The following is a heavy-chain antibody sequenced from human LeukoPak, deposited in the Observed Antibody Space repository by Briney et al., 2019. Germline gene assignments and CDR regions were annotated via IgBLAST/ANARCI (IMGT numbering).Heavy chain of an antibody. CDR3: ARQSRATGTLAS. CDR1: GVSISSYY. CDR2: IYYSGST. V-gene: IGHV4-59*08. J-gene: IGHJ4*02. Sequence: AETLSLTCTVSGVSISSYYWSWIRQPPGKGLEWIGYIYYSGSTNYNPSLKSRVTISLNPSKNQFSLKLSSVTAADTAVYYCARQSRATGTLASGGQGTLVTVSS. D-gene: IGHD6-13*01.